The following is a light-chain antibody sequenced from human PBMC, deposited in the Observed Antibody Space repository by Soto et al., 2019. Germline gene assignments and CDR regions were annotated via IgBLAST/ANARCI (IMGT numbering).Light chain of an antibody. CDR2: AAS. CDR3: QQLNTYPPT. CDR1: QGVGSS. V-gene: IGKV1-9*01. Sequence: DIPLTQSPSFLSASVGDRVTITCRASQGVGSSLAWYLQKPGTAPKLLIYAASTLRSGVPSRFSGRGSGTEFTLTISSLQPEDFATYYCQQLNTYPPTFGPGTKVDIK. J-gene: IGKJ3*01.